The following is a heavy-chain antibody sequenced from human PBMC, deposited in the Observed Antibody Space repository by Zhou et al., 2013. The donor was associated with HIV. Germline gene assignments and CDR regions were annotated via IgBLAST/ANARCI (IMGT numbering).Heavy chain of an antibody. V-gene: IGHV1-69*04. J-gene: IGHJ5*02. CDR1: GGTFSSYA. CDR3: ARMLLDYGDPTGGFDP. CDR2: IIPILGIA. D-gene: IGHD4-17*01. Sequence: QVQLVQSGAEVKKPGSSVKVSCKASGGTFSSYAISWVRQAPGQGLEWMGRIIPILGIANYAQKFQGRVTITADKSTGTAYMELSSLRSEDTAVYYCARMLLDYGDPTGGFDPWGQGTLVTVSS.